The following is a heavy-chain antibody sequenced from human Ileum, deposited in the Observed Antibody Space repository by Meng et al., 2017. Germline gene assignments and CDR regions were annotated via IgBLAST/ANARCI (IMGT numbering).Heavy chain of an antibody. CDR3: ARMGRGAAAGVNY. D-gene: IGHD6-13*01. Sequence: QVQLQGSGPGLVKPSEPLFLPCPVSGGSISNFYWSWIRQAPGKGLEWIGYIYYSGSTNYNPSLTSRVTISVDTSKNQFSLKLTSVTAADTAVYYCARMGRGAAAGVNYWGQGTLVTVSS. CDR2: IYYSGST. J-gene: IGHJ4*02. CDR1: GGSISNFY. V-gene: IGHV4-59*01.